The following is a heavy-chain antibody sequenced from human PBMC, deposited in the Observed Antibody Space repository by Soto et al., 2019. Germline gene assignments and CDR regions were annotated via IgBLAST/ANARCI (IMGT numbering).Heavy chain of an antibody. CDR3: ARDGVTVAARGHTWFHP. D-gene: IGHD6-6*01. CDR2: ISSSSSYI. CDR1: GFTFSSYS. V-gene: IGHV3-21*01. Sequence: GGSLRLSCAASGFTFSSYSMNWVRQAPGKGLEWVSSISSSSSYIYYADSVKGRFTISRDNAKNSLYLQMNSLRAEDTAVYYCARDGVTVAARGHTWFHPWGQGTLVTLSS. J-gene: IGHJ5*02.